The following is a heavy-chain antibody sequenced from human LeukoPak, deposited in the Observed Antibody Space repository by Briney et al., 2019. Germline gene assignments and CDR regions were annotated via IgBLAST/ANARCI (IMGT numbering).Heavy chain of an antibody. CDR3: TRPFYCNSTSCYEDY. CDR1: GFTFSGSA. V-gene: IGHV3-73*01. Sequence: PGGSLRLSCAASGFTFSGSAMHWVRQASGKGLEWVGRIRSKANSYATAYAASVKGRFTISRDDSKNTAYLQMNSLKTEDTAVYYCTRPFYCNSTSCYEDYWGQGTLVTVSS. D-gene: IGHD2-2*01. CDR2: IRSKANSYAT. J-gene: IGHJ4*02.